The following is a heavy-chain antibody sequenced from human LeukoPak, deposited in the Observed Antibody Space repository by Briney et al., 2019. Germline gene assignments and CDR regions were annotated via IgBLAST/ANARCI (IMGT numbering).Heavy chain of an antibody. Sequence: ASVKVSCKASGYTFNNYYMHWVRQAPGQGLEWMGRINPNSGGTNYAQKFQGRVTMARDTFISTAYMELSRLRSDDTAVYYCASSGYSSGWYEDYWGQGTLVTVSS. CDR2: INPNSGGT. CDR1: GYTFNNYY. D-gene: IGHD6-19*01. J-gene: IGHJ4*02. V-gene: IGHV1-2*06. CDR3: ASSGYSSGWYEDY.